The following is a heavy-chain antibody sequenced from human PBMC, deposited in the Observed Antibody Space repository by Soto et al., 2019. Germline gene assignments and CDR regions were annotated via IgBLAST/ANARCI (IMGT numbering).Heavy chain of an antibody. Sequence: QITLKESGPTLVKPTQTLTLTCTFSGFSLSTSGVGVGWIRQPPGKALEWLALIYWNDDKRSSPSLKSRLTITKDTSKNHVVLTITNMDPVDTATYYCAHHPRGIAAYYLAYWCQGTLVTVSS. D-gene: IGHD6-13*01. CDR1: GFSLSTSGVG. CDR2: IYWNDDK. CDR3: AHHPRGIAAYYLAY. J-gene: IGHJ4*02. V-gene: IGHV2-5*01.